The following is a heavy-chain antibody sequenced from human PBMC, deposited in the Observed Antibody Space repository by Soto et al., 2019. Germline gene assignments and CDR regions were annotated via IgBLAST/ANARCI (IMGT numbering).Heavy chain of an antibody. D-gene: IGHD2-2*01. Sequence: ASVKVSCKASGYTFTSYGISWVRQAPGQGLEWMGWISAYNGNTNYAQKLQGRVTMTTDTSTSTAYMELRSLRSDDTAVYYCASYPRRKACSSTSCAPGYYYYGMDVWGQGPMVTVSS. V-gene: IGHV1-18*04. CDR3: ASYPRRKACSSTSCAPGYYYYGMDV. J-gene: IGHJ6*02. CDR2: ISAYNGNT. CDR1: GYTFTSYG.